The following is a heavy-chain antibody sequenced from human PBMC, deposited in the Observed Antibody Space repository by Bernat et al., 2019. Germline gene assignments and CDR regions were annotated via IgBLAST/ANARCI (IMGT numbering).Heavy chain of an antibody. CDR2: INPNSGGT. CDR3: AGSRSSGWADWENDDAFDI. J-gene: IGHJ3*02. D-gene: IGHD6-19*01. V-gene: IGHV1-2*02. Sequence: QVQLVQSGAEVKKPGASVKVSCKVSGYTFTGYYMHWVRQAPGQGLEWMGWINPNSGGTNYAQKFQGGVTMTRETSISTAYIKLSRLRPNDTAVYYCAGSRSSGWADWENDDAFDIWGQGTMVTVSS. CDR1: GYTFTGYY.